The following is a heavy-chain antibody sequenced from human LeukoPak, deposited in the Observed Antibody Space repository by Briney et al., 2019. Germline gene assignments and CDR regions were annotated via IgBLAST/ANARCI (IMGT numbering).Heavy chain of an antibody. CDR1: GYTFTSYD. J-gene: IGHJ6*03. CDR3: ARGWGGESSIFNFYYYYYMDV. V-gene: IGHV1-8*01. Sequence: ASVKVSCKASGYTFTSYDINWVRQATGQGLEWMGWMNPNSGKTGYAQKFQGRVTMTRNTSISTAYMELSSLRSEVTAVYYCARGWGGESSIFNFYYYYYMDVWGKGTTVTVSS. CDR2: MNPNSGKT. D-gene: IGHD6-13*01.